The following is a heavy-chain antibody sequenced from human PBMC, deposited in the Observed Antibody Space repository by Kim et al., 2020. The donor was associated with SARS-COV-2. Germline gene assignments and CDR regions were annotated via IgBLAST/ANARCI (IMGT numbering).Heavy chain of an antibody. CDR3: TRDGHYSYGYSRHFDT. CDR2: IKSKAFGGTT. V-gene: IGHV3-49*03. Sequence: GGSLRLSCSTSGFTFGDYAMNWFRQAPGKGLEWIGFIKSKAFGGTTEYAASVKGRFTISRDDSKDIAYLQMNSLKTEDTAVYYCTRDGHYSYGYSRHFDTWGQGTLVTVSS. CDR1: GFTFGDYA. J-gene: IGHJ4*02. D-gene: IGHD5-18*01.